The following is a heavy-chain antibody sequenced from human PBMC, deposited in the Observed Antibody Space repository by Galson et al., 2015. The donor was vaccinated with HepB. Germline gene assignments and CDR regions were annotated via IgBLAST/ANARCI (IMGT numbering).Heavy chain of an antibody. Sequence: SLRLSCAASGFTFSDYYMSWIRQAPGKGLEWVSYISSTSSFTKYAESVKGRFTISRDNAKNSLYLQMNSLRVEDTAVYYCARDLYNFVYWGQGTLVTVSS. V-gene: IGHV3-11*06. J-gene: IGHJ4*02. CDR2: ISSTSSFT. CDR1: GFTFSDYY. CDR3: ARDLYNFVY. D-gene: IGHD5-24*01.